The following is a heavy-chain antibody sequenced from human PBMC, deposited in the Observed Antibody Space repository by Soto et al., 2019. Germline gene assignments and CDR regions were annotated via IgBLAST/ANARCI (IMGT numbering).Heavy chain of an antibody. J-gene: IGHJ6*02. V-gene: IGHV3-73*01. CDR3: TRPGIVVVTAIYGMDV. CDR1: GFTFSGSA. Sequence: GGSLRLSCAASGFTFSGSAMHWVRQASGKGLEWVGRIRSKANSYATAYAASVKGRFTISRDDSKNTAYLQMNSLKTEDTAVYYCTRPGIVVVTAIYGMDVWGQGTTVTVSS. CDR2: IRSKANSYAT. D-gene: IGHD2-21*02.